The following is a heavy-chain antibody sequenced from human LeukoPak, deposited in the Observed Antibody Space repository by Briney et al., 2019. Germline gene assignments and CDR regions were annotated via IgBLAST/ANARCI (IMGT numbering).Heavy chain of an antibody. J-gene: IGHJ6*03. CDR3: AKNYDFWSGENYYYMDV. V-gene: IGHV1-2*02. D-gene: IGHD3-3*01. Sequence: GASVKVSCKASGYTFTGYYMHWVRQAPGQGLEWMGWINPNSGGTNYAQKFQGRVTMTRDTSISTACMELSRLRSDDTAVYYCAKNYDFWSGENYYYMDVWGKGTTVTVSS. CDR2: INPNSGGT. CDR1: GYTFTGYY.